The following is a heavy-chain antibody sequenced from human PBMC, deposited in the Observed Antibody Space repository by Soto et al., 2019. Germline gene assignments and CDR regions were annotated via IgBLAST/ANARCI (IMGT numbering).Heavy chain of an antibody. CDR1: GYTFTGYY. J-gene: IGHJ6*02. CDR2: INPNSGGT. D-gene: IGHD5-18*01. Sequence: QVQLVQSGAEVKKPGASVKVSCKASGYTFTGYYMHWVRQAPGQGLEWKGWINPNSGGTNYAQTVKGWVTMTRDTSISTAYMELSRLRSDDTAVYYCARVLLGYSYGYGQGMDVWGPGTTVTVSS. CDR3: ARVLLGYSYGYGQGMDV. V-gene: IGHV1-2*04.